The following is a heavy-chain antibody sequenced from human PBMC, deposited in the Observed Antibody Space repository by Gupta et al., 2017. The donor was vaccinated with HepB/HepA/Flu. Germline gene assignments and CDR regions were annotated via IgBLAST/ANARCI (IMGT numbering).Heavy chain of an antibody. J-gene: IGHJ4*02. CDR2: ISGSGDST. CDR3: AKGGGSAWRFDY. V-gene: IGHV3-23*01. Sequence: EVQLLESGGGLVQPGGSLRLSCVASGFTFSSNAMSGVRQAPGKGLEWVSGISGSGDSTNYADSVKGLFTISRDNSKNTLYMEMNSLRAEDTAVYYCAKGGGSAWRFDYWGQGSLVTASS. D-gene: IGHD6-19*01. CDR1: GFTFSSNA.